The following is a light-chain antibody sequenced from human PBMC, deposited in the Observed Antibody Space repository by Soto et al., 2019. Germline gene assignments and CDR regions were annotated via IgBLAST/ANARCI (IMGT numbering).Light chain of an antibody. V-gene: IGKV3-20*01. Sequence: EVVLTQSPGTLSLSPGESATLSCRASQSVSNNYFAWYQQKPGQAPRLLIFGSSDRATGIPDRFSGSGSGTDFTLTISRLEAEDFAVYYCHQYGSSPPYTFGQGNKLEIK. CDR3: HQYGSSPPYT. CDR1: QSVSNNY. J-gene: IGKJ2*01. CDR2: GSS.